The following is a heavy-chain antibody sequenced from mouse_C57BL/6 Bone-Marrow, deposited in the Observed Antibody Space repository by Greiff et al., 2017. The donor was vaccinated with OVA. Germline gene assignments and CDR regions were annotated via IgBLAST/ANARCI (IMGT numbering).Heavy chain of an antibody. J-gene: IGHJ2*01. CDR2: IDPSDSYT. D-gene: IGHD1-1*01. CDR3: ARRTTVVARDY. Sequence: VQLRQPGAELVKPGASVKLSCKASGYTFTSYWMQWVKQRPGQGLEWIGEIDPSDSYTNYNQKFKGKATLTVDTSSSTAYMQLSSLTSEDSAVYYCARRTTVVARDYWGQGTTLTVSS. V-gene: IGHV1-50*01. CDR1: GYTFTSYW.